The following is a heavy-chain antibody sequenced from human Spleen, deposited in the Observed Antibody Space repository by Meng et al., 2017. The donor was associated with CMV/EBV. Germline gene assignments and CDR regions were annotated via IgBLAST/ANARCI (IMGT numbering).Heavy chain of an antibody. J-gene: IGHJ5*02. CDR3: ATFPTFYSNSGDSFDP. CDR2: IHHGGST. CDR1: ASFTRDLW. V-gene: IGHV4-4*02. Sequence: ASFTRDLWWSWVRQAPGKGLEWIGEIHHGGSTNHNPSLRSRVTISVDRSKNQFSLNLSSVTAADTAIYYCATFPTFYSNSGDSFDPWGQGTLVTVSS. D-gene: IGHD2/OR15-2a*01.